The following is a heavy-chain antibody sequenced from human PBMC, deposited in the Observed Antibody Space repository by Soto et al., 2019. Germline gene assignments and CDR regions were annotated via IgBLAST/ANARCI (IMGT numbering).Heavy chain of an antibody. Sequence: QVQLQESGPGLVKPSGTLSLTCAVSGGSISSSNWWSWVRQPPGKGLEWIGEIYHSGSTNYNPSLKSRVTRSVDKSKDQFSLKLSSVTASDTAVYYCARLYMVRGVMDWFDPWGQGTLVTVSS. CDR1: GGSISSSNW. CDR3: ARLYMVRGVMDWFDP. D-gene: IGHD3-10*01. V-gene: IGHV4-4*02. J-gene: IGHJ5*02. CDR2: IYHSGST.